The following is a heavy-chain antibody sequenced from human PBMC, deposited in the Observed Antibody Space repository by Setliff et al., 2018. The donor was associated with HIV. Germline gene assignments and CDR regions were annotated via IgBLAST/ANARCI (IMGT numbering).Heavy chain of an antibody. CDR3: TRSKWGSGFDY. V-gene: IGHV3-72*01. CDR2: TGNKASSDTT. J-gene: IGHJ4*02. CDR1: GFTFRDHC. Sequence: PGGSLRLSCAASGFTFRDHCMDWVRQAPGKGLEWVGRTGNKASSDTTQYAASVKGRFTISRDDSKNSVFLQMNSLKTEDTAMYYCTRSKWGSGFDYWGQGTLVTVSS. D-gene: IGHD1-26*01.